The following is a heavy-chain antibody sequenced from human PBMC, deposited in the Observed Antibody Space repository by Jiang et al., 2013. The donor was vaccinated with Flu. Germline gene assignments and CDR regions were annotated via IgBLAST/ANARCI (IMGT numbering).Heavy chain of an antibody. V-gene: IGHV4-31*03. CDR2: MFNSNTGSA. Sequence: GLVKPSQNLSLTCTVSGVSIRSGGYYWTWIRQXPGKGLEWIGYMFNSNTGSADYNPFLKSRVTMSADTSKNHLYLKLGSVTAADTAVYYCVTSNAGPDEYWGQGILVTVSS. J-gene: IGHJ4*02. CDR1: GVSIRSGGYY. CDR3: VTSNAGPDEY. D-gene: IGHD2-8*01.